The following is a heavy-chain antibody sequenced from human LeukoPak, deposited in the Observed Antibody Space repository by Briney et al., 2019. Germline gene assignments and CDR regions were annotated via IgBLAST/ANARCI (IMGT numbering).Heavy chain of an antibody. J-gene: IGHJ3*01. CDR3: ARGLRYFDL. D-gene: IGHD3-9*01. V-gene: IGHV4-30-2*01. CDR2: IYHSGST. CDR1: GGSISSGGYS. Sequence: SETLSLTCAVSGGSISSGGYSWSWIRQPPGKGLEWIGYIYHSGSTYYSPSLKSRVTISVDRSKNQFSLKLSSVTAADTAVYYCARGLRYFDLWGQGTMVTVSS.